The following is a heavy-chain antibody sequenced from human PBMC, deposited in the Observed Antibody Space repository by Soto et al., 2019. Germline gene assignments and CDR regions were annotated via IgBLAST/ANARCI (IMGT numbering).Heavy chain of an antibody. CDR3: ARESRCVNGACGNVFDI. Sequence: SETLSLTCTVSGGSISTYYWTWIRPSPEKGLEWLGNIYYSGSTNYSPSLNSRLTISLDTSKNQFSLKLRSVTAADTAVYYCARESRCVNGACGNVFDIWGRGTKVTVSS. J-gene: IGHJ3*02. D-gene: IGHD2-8*01. CDR2: IYYSGST. V-gene: IGHV4-59*12. CDR1: GGSISTYY.